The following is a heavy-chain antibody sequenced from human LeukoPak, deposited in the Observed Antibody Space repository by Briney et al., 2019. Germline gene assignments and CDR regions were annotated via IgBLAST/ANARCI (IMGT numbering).Heavy chain of an antibody. V-gene: IGHV3-11*06. Sequence: GGSLRLSCAVSGFSFADEYMSWIRQAPGQGLEWVSYISNTGSYTNYADSVEGRFTISRDNTENSLYLQMNSLRAEDTAVYYCARGMYSSAWGQGTLVTVSS. CDR2: ISNTGSYT. D-gene: IGHD6-19*01. CDR3: ARGMYSSA. J-gene: IGHJ5*02. CDR1: GFSFADEY.